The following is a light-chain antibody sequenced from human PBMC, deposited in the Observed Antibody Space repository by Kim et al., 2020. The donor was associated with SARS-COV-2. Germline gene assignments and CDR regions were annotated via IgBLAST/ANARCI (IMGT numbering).Light chain of an antibody. CDR3: QPRSNWPLT. CDR1: QRVSGY. CDR2: DAS. J-gene: IGKJ4*01. V-gene: IGKV3-11*01. Sequence: VFPGERATLSCRASQRVSGYLAWYQQKPGQAPRLLIYDASNRAAGIPARISGSGYGTDFTLTISSLEPEDFAVYYCQPRSNWPLTFGGGTKLDIK.